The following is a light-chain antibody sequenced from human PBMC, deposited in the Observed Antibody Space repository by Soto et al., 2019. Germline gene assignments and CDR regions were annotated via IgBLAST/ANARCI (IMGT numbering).Light chain of an antibody. V-gene: IGLV2-14*03. CDR1: SSDVGGNH. J-gene: IGLJ1*01. CDR2: DVS. Sequence: QSVLAQPASVSGSPGQSITLSCTGTSSDVGGNHVSWYQQHPGKAPRLIIYDVSNRPSGISNRFSGSKSDNTASLTISGLQADDEADYYCSSHTSISRYVFGTGTKVTVL. CDR3: SSHTSISRYV.